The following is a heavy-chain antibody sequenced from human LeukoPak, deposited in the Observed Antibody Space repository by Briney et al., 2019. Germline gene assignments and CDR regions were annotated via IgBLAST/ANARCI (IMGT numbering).Heavy chain of an antibody. V-gene: IGHV3-30*03. D-gene: IGHD1-14*01. J-gene: IGHJ3*02. CDR3: AAESDAFDI. Sequence: PRGSLRLSCAASGFTFSSYGMHWVRQAPGKGLEWVAVISYDGGNKYYADSVKGRFTISRDNTKNTLYLQMNSLRAEDTAVYYCAAESDAFDIWGQGTMVTVSS. CDR1: GFTFSSYG. CDR2: ISYDGGNK.